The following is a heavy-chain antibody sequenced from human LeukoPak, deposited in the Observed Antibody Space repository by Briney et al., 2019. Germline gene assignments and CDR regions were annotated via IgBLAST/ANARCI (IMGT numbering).Heavy chain of an antibody. J-gene: IGHJ4*02. CDR2: ISYDGSNK. CDR1: GFTFSSHG. CDR3: AKDQKWGVADYYFDS. D-gene: IGHD2-15*01. V-gene: IGHV3-30*18. Sequence: GGSLRLSCAASGFTFSSHGIHWVRQAPGKGLEWVAVISYDGSNKYYADSVKGRFTISRDNSKNTLDLQMNSLRAEDTAVYYCAKDQKWGVADYYFDSWGQGTLVTVSS.